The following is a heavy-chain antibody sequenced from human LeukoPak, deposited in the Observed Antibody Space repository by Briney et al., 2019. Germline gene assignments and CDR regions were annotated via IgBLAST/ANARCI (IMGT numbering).Heavy chain of an antibody. Sequence: GGSLRLSCAASGFAFSDSWMTWVRRAPGKGREWVANIRQDVESKYYVDSGKGRFTISRANAHSTLYLDMNSLTAEDTAIYDGGRETWRAYNDFWSGYVTDRGQGILVTVSS. CDR1: GFAFSDSW. V-gene: IGHV3-7*01. CDR2: IRQDVESK. J-gene: IGHJ4*02. CDR3: GRETWRAYNDFWSGYVTD. D-gene: IGHD3-3*01.